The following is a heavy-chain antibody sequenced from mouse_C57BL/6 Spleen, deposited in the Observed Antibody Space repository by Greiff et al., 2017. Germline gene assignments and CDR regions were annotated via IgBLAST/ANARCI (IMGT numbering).Heavy chain of an antibody. D-gene: IGHD1-1*01. CDR1: GYAFSSSW. J-gene: IGHJ3*01. V-gene: IGHV1-82*01. Sequence: QVQLQQSGPELVKPGASVKISCKASGYAFSSSWMNWVKQRPGKGIEWIGRIYPGDGDTNYNGKFKGKATLTADKSSSTAYMQLSSLTSEDSAVYFCARDYYGSSAWFAYWGQGTLVTVSA. CDR3: ARDYYGSSAWFAY. CDR2: IYPGDGDT.